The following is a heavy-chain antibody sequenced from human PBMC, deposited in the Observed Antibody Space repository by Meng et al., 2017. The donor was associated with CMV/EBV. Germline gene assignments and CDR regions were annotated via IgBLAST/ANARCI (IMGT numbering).Heavy chain of an antibody. Sequence: QVSCKGSGYSFTSDWIGGVRQMPGKGLEWMGIIYPGDSDTRYSPSYQGQVTISADKSISTAYLQRSSLKASDTAMYCCARVPHYGAPFDYWGQGTLVTVSS. CDR3: ARVPHYGAPFDY. V-gene: IGHV5-51*01. CDR2: IYPGDSDT. CDR1: GYSFTSDW. D-gene: IGHD3-16*01. J-gene: IGHJ4*02.